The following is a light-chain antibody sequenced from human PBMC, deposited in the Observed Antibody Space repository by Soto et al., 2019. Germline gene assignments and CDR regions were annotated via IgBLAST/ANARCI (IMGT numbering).Light chain of an antibody. V-gene: IGLV2-14*01. CDR1: SSDVGGYKY. CDR2: EVS. J-gene: IGLJ1*01. CDR3: SSYTSSTTPVYV. Sequence: HSVLTQPASVSVSPGQSITISCTGTSSDVGGYKYVSWYQQHPGKAPKLMIYEVSNRPSGVSNRFSGSESGNTASLTISGLQAEDEADYYCSSYTSSTTPVYVFGTGTKVTVL.